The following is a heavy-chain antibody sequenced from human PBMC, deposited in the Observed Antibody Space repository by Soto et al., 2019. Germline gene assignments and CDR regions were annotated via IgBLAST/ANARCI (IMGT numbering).Heavy chain of an antibody. CDR3: AKGGVYQPLLSIDY. D-gene: IGHD2-2*01. V-gene: IGHV3-30*18. Sequence: QVQLVESGGGVVQPGRSLRLSCAASGFTFSSYGMHWVRQAPGKGLEWVAVISYDGSNKYYADSVKGRFTISRDNSKNTLYLQMNSLRAEDTAVYYCAKGGVYQPLLSIDYWGQGTLVTVSS. J-gene: IGHJ4*02. CDR1: GFTFSSYG. CDR2: ISYDGSNK.